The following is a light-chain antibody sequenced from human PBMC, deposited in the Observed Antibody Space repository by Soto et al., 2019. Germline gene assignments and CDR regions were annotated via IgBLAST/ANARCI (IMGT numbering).Light chain of an antibody. V-gene: IGLV1-44*01. J-gene: IGLJ1*01. Sequence: QPVLTQPPSASGTPGQRVTISCSGSSSNIGSNTVNWYQQLPGTAPKLLIYSNNQRPSGVPDRFSGSKSGTSASLAISGLQSEDEDDYYCSAWDDSLNVYVFGTGTKLTVL. CDR3: SAWDDSLNVYV. CDR2: SNN. CDR1: SSNIGSNT.